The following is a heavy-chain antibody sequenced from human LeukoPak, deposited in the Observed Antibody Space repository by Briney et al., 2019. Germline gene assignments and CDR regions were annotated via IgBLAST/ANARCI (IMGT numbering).Heavy chain of an antibody. CDR2: IYPRDSDT. D-gene: IGHD3-9*01. J-gene: IGHJ3*01. CDR3: ARSGATYYDFLAGSPDDLDV. CDR1: GYSFTTYW. Sequence: GESLKISCKGSGYSFTTYWIGWVRQMPGKGLEWMGIIYPRDSDTRYWPSFEGQVTISADKSITTTYLQWTSLKASDTAAYYCARSGATYYDFLAGSPDDLDVWGQGTMVTVSS. V-gene: IGHV5-51*01.